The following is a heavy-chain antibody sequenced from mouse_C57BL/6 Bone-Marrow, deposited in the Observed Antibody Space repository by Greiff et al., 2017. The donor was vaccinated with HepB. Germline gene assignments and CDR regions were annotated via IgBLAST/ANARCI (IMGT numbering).Heavy chain of an antibody. V-gene: IGHV1-42*01. CDR2: INPSTGGT. CDR3: ARNYYGSRRYFDY. J-gene: IGHJ2*01. D-gene: IGHD1-1*01. CDR1: GYSFTGYY. Sequence: EVKLMESGPELVKPGASVKISCKASGYSFTGYYMNWVKQSPEKSLEWIGEINPSTGGTTYNQKFKAKATLTVDKSSSTAYMQLKSLTSEDSAVYYCARNYYGSRRYFDYWGQGTTRTVSS.